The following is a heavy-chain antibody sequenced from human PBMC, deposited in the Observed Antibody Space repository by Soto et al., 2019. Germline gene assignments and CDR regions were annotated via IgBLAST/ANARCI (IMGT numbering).Heavy chain of an antibody. D-gene: IGHD3-3*01. CDR2: IGGSGAGT. J-gene: IGHJ6*02. CDR3: ARDGYDFWSGYRPFYYYYGMDV. Sequence: GGSLRLSCAASGFTFRSSAMSWVRQAPGKGLEWVSAIGGSGAGTYYADSVKGRFTISRDNSKNTLYLQMNSLRAEDTAVYYCARDGYDFWSGYRPFYYYYGMDVWGQGTTVTVSS. V-gene: IGHV3-23*01. CDR1: GFTFRSSA.